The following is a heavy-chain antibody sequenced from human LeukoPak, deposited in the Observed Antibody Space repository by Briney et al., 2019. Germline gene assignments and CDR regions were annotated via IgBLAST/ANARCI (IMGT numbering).Heavy chain of an antibody. D-gene: IGHD1-14*01. Sequence: SETLSLTCAVYGGSFSGYYWSWIRQPPGKGLEWIGEINHSGSTNYNPSLKSRVTISVDTSENQFSLKLSSVTAADTAVYYCARGPLTGPTYYYYYYGMDVWGQGTTVTVSS. CDR2: INHSGST. J-gene: IGHJ6*02. V-gene: IGHV4-34*01. CDR1: GGSFSGYY. CDR3: ARGPLTGPTYYYYYYGMDV.